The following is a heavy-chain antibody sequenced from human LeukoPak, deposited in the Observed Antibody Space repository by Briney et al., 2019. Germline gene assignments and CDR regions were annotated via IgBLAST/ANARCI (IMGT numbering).Heavy chain of an antibody. CDR2: ISSSSSYI. D-gene: IGHD3-16*01. J-gene: IGHJ6*02. Sequence: GGSLRLSCAASGFTFSSYSMNWVRQAPGKGLEWVSSISSSSSYIYYADSVKGRFTISRDNAKNSLYLQMNSLRAEDTAVYYCARDERGYYYYYYGMDVWGQGTTVTVSS. CDR3: ARDERGYYYYYYGMDV. CDR1: GFTFSSYS. V-gene: IGHV3-21*01.